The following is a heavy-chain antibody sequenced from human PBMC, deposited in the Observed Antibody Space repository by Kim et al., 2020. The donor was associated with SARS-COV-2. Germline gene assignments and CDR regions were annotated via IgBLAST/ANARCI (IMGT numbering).Heavy chain of an antibody. D-gene: IGHD6-13*01. V-gene: IGHV3-23*01. CDR2: ISGSGGST. CDR1: GFTFSSYA. CDR3: ASREVAAAGGYYYYGMDV. Sequence: GGSLRLSCAASGFTFSSYAMSWVRQAPGKGLEWVSAISGSGGSTYYADSVKGRFTISGDNSKNTLYLQMNSLRAEDTAVYYCASREVAAAGGYYYYGMDVWGQGTTVTVSS. J-gene: IGHJ6*02.